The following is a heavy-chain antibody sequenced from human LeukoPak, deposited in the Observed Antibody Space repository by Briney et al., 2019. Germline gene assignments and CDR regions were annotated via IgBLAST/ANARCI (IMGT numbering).Heavy chain of an antibody. Sequence: ASVKVSCKVSGYTLTELSMHWVRQAPGKGLEWMGGFDPEDGETIFAQKFQGRVSMTEATSTDTAYMDLSSLRSEDTAVYYCATDLPPYYYVRGTPFDIWGQGTMVTVSS. J-gene: IGHJ3*02. CDR3: ATDLPPYYYVRGTPFDI. D-gene: IGHD3-10*02. CDR1: GYTLTELS. V-gene: IGHV1-24*01. CDR2: FDPEDGET.